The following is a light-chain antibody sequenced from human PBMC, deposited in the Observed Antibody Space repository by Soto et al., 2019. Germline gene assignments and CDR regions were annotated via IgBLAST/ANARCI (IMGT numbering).Light chain of an antibody. J-gene: IGKJ1*01. Sequence: DVVVTQSPLSLPVTLGQPASISCRSSQSLVYTNGNTYLAWFQQRPGQSPRRLIYKVYIRDSGVPDRFSGSGSGTEFTLTISRVAAEDVGDYYCMQGTHWPRTFSQGTKVEIK. CDR3: MQGTHWPRT. CDR1: QSLVYTNGNTY. V-gene: IGKV2-30*01. CDR2: KVY.